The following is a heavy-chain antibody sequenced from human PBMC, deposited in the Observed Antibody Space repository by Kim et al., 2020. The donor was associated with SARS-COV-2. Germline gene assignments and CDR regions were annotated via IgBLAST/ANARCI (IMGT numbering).Heavy chain of an antibody. J-gene: IGHJ5*02. D-gene: IGHD1-26*01. CDR1: GFTFSSYA. CDR3: AKGGPIVGAPRESWLDP. V-gene: IGHV3-23*03. CDR2: IYSGGSST. Sequence: GGSLRLSCAASGFTFSSYAMSWVRQAPGKGLEWVSVIYSGGSSTYYADSVKGRFTISRDNSKNTLYLQMNSLRAEDTAVYYCAKGGPIVGAPRESWLDPWGQGTLVTVSS.